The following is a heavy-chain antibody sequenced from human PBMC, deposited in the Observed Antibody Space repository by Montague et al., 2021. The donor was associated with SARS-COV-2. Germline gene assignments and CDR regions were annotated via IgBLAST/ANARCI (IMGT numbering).Heavy chain of an antibody. CDR1: GDSIDNNRYY. CDR2: AYRNGKT. Sequence: TLSLTCPVSGDSIDNNRYYWSWIRQPAGQGLEWIGRAYRNGKTNYNPALKSRVSIVLDTPKNHFSLSLESVTAADTAVYYCARITVITPRYFDSWGQGSLVTVAS. V-gene: IGHV4-61*02. J-gene: IGHJ4*02. D-gene: IGHD4-23*01. CDR3: ARITVITPRYFDS.